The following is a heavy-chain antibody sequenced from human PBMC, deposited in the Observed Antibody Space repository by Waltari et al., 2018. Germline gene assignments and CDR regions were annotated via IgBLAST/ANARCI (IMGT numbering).Heavy chain of an antibody. CDR1: GVPISATHYY. V-gene: IGHV4-39*01. D-gene: IGHD2-21*01. J-gene: IGHJ4*02. CDR3: ARGDPTNCGAECYSGH. CDR2: IYDSGTT. Sequence: QLQLQESGPGLVRPSETLSLTCNVPGVPISATHYYWGWIRQHPGKGPEGVASIYDSGTTYYTPALGSLVTISVDPSKNQFSLKMISVAAANTAVYRWARGDPTNCGAECYSGHWGQGILVTVSS.